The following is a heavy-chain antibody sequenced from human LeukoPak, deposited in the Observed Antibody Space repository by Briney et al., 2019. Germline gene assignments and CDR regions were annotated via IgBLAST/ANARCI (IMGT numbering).Heavy chain of an antibody. J-gene: IGHJ4*02. Sequence: GGSLKLSCAAAGFTFSSYGMHWVCQAPGKGLEWVAVIWYDGSNKYYADSVKGRFTISRDNSKNTLYLQMNSLRAEDTAVYYCARDWGELEPTWYFDYWGQGTLVTVSS. V-gene: IGHV3-33*01. CDR1: GFTFSSYG. CDR3: ARDWGELEPTWYFDY. CDR2: IWYDGSNK. D-gene: IGHD1-1*01.